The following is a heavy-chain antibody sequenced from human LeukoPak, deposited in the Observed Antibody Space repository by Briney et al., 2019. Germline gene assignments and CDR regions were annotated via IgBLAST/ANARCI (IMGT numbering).Heavy chain of an antibody. CDR3: ARVVVSSSSDYFDY. D-gene: IGHD6-6*01. CDR1: GFTVSAYA. CDR2: IYDDNT. J-gene: IGHJ4*02. Sequence: GVSLRLSCAASGFTVSAYAMAWVRQAPGKGLEWVSTIYDDNTYYADSVKGRFAISTDNSKNTLYLQMNSLRVEDTAVYYCARVVVSSSSDYFDYWGQGTLVIVSS. V-gene: IGHV3-23*01.